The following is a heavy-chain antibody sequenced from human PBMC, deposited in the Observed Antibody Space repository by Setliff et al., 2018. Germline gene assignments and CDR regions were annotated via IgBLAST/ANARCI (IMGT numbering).Heavy chain of an antibody. CDR3: ATLTGARGVDY. CDR2: IYYRGST. V-gene: IGHV4-38-2*01. Sequence: SETLSLTCAVSGYSISSGCNWGWIRQPPGKGLEWIGSIYYRGSTSYNSSLKSRVSISVDTSKNQFSLNLNAVTAADTAVYYCATLTGARGVDYWGQGRLVTVSS. D-gene: IGHD7-27*01. J-gene: IGHJ4*02. CDR1: GYSISSGCN.